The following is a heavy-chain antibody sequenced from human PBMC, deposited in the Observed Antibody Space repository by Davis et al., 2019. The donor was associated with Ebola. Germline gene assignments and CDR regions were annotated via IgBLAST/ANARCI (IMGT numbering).Heavy chain of an antibody. CDR3: ARLTGRYCSGGSCHHDYYGMDV. CDR2: IIPIFGTA. Sequence: AASVKVSCKASGGTFSSYAISWVRQAPGQGLEWMGGIIPIFGTANYAQKFQGRVTITADKSTSTAYMELSSLRSEDTAVYYCARLTGRYCSGGSCHHDYYGMDVWGQGTTVTVSS. J-gene: IGHJ6*02. CDR1: GGTFSSYA. V-gene: IGHV1-69*06. D-gene: IGHD2-15*01.